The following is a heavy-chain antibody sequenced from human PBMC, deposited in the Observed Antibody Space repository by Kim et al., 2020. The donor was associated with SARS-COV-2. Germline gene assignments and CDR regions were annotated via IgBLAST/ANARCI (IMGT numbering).Heavy chain of an antibody. J-gene: IGHJ6*02. CDR2: NPRGDT. CDR3: ARSGMDV. Sequence: NPRGDTNYAQKFQGRDTMTRETSTSTVYMELGSQRSDDTAVYYCARSGMDVWGQGTTVTVSS. V-gene: IGHV1-46*01.